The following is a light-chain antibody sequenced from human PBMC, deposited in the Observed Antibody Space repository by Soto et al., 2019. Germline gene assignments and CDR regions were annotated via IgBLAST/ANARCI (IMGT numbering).Light chain of an antibody. CDR3: QQYNSYRT. Sequence: DIQMTQSPSTLSASVGDTVTVTCRASQSVSGWLAWYQQKPGEAPKLLIYDASRLESGVPSRFSGGGSGTDFTLTISSLQPNDSATYYCQQYNSYRTFGQGTKVDIK. V-gene: IGKV1-5*01. J-gene: IGKJ1*01. CDR2: DAS. CDR1: QSVSGW.